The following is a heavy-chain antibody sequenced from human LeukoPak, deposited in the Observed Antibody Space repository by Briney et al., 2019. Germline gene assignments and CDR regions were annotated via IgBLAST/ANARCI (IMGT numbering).Heavy chain of an antibody. CDR3: AKTSQGHPPYYCSMDV. V-gene: IGHV3-23*01. Sequence: GGSLRLSCAASGFTSSSYAMIWVRQAPGKGLEWVSAIGGSGTSTFYADSVKGRFTISRDNSKNTLYLQMNSLRAEDTAVYYCAKTSQGHPPYYCSMDVWGQGTTVTVSS. J-gene: IGHJ6*02. CDR2: IGGSGTST. CDR1: GFTSSSYA.